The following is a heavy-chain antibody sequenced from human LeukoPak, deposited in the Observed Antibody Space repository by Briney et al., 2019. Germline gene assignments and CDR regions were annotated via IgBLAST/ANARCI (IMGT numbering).Heavy chain of an antibody. CDR3: AKFLRQWLPRGAFDI. CDR1: GFNFSNYA. Sequence: GGSLRLSCTASGFNFSNYAVSWVRQSPGMGLEWVSAINASGGGTYYADSVKGRFTISRDNSKGTLYLEMNGLRAGDTAVYYCAKFLRQWLPRGAFDIWGPGTMVAVSS. J-gene: IGHJ3*02. V-gene: IGHV3-23*01. CDR2: INASGGGT. D-gene: IGHD6-19*01.